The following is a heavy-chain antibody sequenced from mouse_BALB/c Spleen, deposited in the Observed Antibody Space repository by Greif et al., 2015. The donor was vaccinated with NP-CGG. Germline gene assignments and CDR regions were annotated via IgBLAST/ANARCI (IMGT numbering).Heavy chain of an antibody. CDR1: GYTFTSYT. CDR3: ARYDPAWFAH. CDR2: INPSSGYT. D-gene: IGHD2-3*01. J-gene: IGHJ3*01. Sequence: VQLQQSGAELARPGASVKMSCKASGYTFTSYTMHWVKQRPGQGLEWIGYINPSSGYTNYNQKFKDKATLTADKSSSTAYVQLGSLTSEDSAVYYCARYDPAWFAHWGQGTLVTVSA. V-gene: IGHV1-4*01.